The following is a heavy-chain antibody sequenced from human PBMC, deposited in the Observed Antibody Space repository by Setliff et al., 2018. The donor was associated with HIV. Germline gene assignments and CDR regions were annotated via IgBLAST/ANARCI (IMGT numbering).Heavy chain of an antibody. J-gene: IGHJ1*01. CDR1: GGSISGSSYY. CDR3: ASSRSLFGEEYFHH. V-gene: IGHV4-39*01. CDR2: IYHSGSA. Sequence: PSQTLSLTCNVSGGSISGSSYYWGWIRQPPRKGLEWIGSIYHSGSASHNPSLKSRITISVDTSKNQFSLKLRSVTAADTAVYYCASSRSLFGEEYFHHWGQGTLVTVSS. D-gene: IGHD3-10*02.